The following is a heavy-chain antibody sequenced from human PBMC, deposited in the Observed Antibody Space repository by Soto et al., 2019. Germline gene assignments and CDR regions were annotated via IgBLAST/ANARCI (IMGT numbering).Heavy chain of an antibody. V-gene: IGHV4-39*01. D-gene: IGHD3-10*01. CDR2: IYYSGST. Sequence: SETLSLTCTVSGGSISSSSYYWGWIRQPPGKGLEWIGSIYYSGSTYYNPSLKSRVTISVDTSKNQFSLKLSSVTAADTAVYYCARLRDGEYYFDYWGQGTLVTVSS. CDR3: ARLRDGEYYFDY. CDR1: GGSISSSSYY. J-gene: IGHJ4*02.